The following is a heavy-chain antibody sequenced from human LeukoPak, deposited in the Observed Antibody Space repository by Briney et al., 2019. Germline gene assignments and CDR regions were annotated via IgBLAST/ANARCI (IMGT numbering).Heavy chain of an antibody. CDR1: GFTFSSYA. Sequence: GASLRLSCAASGFTFSSYAMSWVRQAPGKGLEWVSAISGSGGSTCHADSVKGRFTISRDNSKNTLYLQMNSLRAEDTAVYYCAKDRAGYCSSTSCPRGMDVWGQGTTVTVSS. CDR2: ISGSGGST. D-gene: IGHD2-2*01. J-gene: IGHJ6*02. V-gene: IGHV3-23*01. CDR3: AKDRAGYCSSTSCPRGMDV.